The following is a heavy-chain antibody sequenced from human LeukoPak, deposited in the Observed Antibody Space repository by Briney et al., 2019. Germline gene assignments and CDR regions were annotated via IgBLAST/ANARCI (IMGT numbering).Heavy chain of an antibody. V-gene: IGHV3-23*01. J-gene: IGHJ3*02. D-gene: IGHD3-22*01. CDR2: ISGSGDTI. CDR3: AKVVKALIVGDAFDI. CDR1: GFTFTSYA. Sequence: GGSLRLSCVASGFTFTSYAMSWVRRAPGKGLEWVSGISGSGDTIDYADSVKGRFTISRDKFKNTLYLQMNSLRVEDTAVYYCAKVVKALIVGDAFDIWGQGTPVTVSS.